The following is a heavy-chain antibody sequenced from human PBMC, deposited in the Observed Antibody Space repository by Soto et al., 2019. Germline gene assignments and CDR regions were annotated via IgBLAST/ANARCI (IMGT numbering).Heavy chain of an antibody. Sequence: QVQLVESGGGVVRPGTSMRLSCAASGFSFSSYGLHWVRDTPAQGLEWVTMISFDGSSDYYEDSVRGRFSGSSDNSRNTLYLEMTALRPDDTAVYYCAKDHGSSMFGVVNPAWAFDIWGQGPMVTVSS. V-gene: IGHV3-30*04. J-gene: IGHJ3*02. CDR2: ISFDGSSD. D-gene: IGHD3-3*01. CDR3: AKDHGSSMFGVVNPAWAFDI. CDR1: GFSFSSYG.